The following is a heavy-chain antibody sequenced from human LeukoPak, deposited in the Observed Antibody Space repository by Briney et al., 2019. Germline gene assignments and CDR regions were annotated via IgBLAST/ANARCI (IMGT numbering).Heavy chain of an antibody. J-gene: IGHJ6*02. CDR2: ISSDGGST. CDR1: GFTFSSYA. Sequence: QAGGSLRLSCSASGFTFSSYAMHWVRQAPGKGLEYVSAISSDGGSTYYADSVKGRFTISRDNSKNTLYLQMSSLRAEDTAVYYCVKDQAIWVYYYYYGMDVWGQGTTVTVSS. V-gene: IGHV3-64D*06. CDR3: VKDQAIWVYYYYYGMDV. D-gene: IGHD3-16*01.